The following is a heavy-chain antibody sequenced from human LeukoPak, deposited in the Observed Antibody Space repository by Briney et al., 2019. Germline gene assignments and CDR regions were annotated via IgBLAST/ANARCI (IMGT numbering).Heavy chain of an antibody. CDR1: GGTFSSYA. CDR3: ARDLGCSGGSCYSPSFWFDP. J-gene: IGHJ5*02. CDR2: IIPIFGTA. V-gene: IGHV1-69*06. Sequence: ASVKVSCKASGGTFSSYAISWVRQAPGQGLEWMGGIIPIFGTANYAQKFQGRVTITADKSTSTAYMELSSLRSEDTAVYYCARDLGCSGGSCYSPSFWFDPWGQGTLVTVSS. D-gene: IGHD2-15*01.